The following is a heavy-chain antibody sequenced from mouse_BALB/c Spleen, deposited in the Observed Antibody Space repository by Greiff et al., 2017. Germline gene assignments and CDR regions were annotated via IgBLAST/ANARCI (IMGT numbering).Heavy chain of an antibody. CDR2: IDPANGNT. Sequence: VQLQQSGAELVKPGASVKLSCTASGFNIKDTYMHWVKQRPEQGLEWIGRIDPANGNTKYDPKFQGKATITADTSSNTAYLQLSSLTSEDTAVYYCARPITTLFDYWGQGTTLTVSA. CDR1: GFNIKDTY. V-gene: IGHV14-3*02. CDR3: ARPITTLFDY. J-gene: IGHJ2*01. D-gene: IGHD1-1*01.